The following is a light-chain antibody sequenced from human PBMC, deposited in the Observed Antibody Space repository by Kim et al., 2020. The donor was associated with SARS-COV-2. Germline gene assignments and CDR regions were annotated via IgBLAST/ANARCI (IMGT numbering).Light chain of an antibody. CDR2: AAS. V-gene: IGKV1-8*01. CDR1: QGISSY. CDR3: QQYYSYPPI. J-gene: IGKJ4*01. Sequence: FSASTGGRVTITCRASQGISSYLAWYQQKPGKAPKLLIYAASTLQSVVPSRFSGSGSGTDFTLTISCLQSEDFATYYCQQYYSYPPIFGGGTKV.